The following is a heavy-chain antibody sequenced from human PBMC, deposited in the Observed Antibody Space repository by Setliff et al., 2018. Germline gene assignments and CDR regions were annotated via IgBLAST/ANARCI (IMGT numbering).Heavy chain of an antibody. Sequence: ASVKVSCKASGYGFTSYGISWVRQAPGQGLEWMGWISPYNGDTSYTQKLQDRVTMTTDISTSTAFMELRSLTSDDTAIYYCARAPRLEWILPTFDYWGQGTPVTVSS. CDR3: ARAPRLEWILPTFDY. J-gene: IGHJ4*02. V-gene: IGHV1-18*01. CDR1: GYGFTSYG. D-gene: IGHD3-3*01. CDR2: ISPYNGDT.